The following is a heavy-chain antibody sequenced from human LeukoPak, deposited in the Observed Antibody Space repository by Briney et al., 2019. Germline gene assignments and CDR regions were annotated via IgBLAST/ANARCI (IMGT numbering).Heavy chain of an antibody. CDR3: ARSAVAGSSLNFDY. CDR1: GFTFSSYA. Sequence: PGGSLRLSCAASGFTFSSYAVLWVRQAPGKGLEWVAVISYDGSNKYYADSVKGRFTISRDNSKNTLYLQMNSLRAEDTAVYYCARSAVAGSSLNFDYWGQGTLVTVSS. J-gene: IGHJ4*02. CDR2: ISYDGSNK. D-gene: IGHD6-19*01. V-gene: IGHV3-30-3*01.